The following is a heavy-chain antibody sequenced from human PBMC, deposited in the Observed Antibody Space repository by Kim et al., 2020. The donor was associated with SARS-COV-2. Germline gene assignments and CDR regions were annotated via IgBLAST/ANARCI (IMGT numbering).Heavy chain of an antibody. Sequence: SETLSLTCTVSGGSISSSSYYWGWIRQPPGKGLEWIGSIHYSGSTYYNPYLNSRVTISVNTSKNQFSLKLSSVTGADTAVYYYARPTSSSWFTFDYWGQGSLVTVSS. CDR2: IHYSGST. CDR1: GGSISSSSYY. CDR3: ARPTSSSWFTFDY. J-gene: IGHJ4*02. D-gene: IGHD6-13*01. V-gene: IGHV4-39*01.